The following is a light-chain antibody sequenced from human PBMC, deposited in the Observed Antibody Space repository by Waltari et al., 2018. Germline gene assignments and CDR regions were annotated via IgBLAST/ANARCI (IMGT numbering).Light chain of an antibody. CDR1: IRDVGTSNL. J-gene: IGLJ1*01. CDR3: CSYAGLGIYV. CDR2: EVT. Sequence: QSGLPQPASVSGSPGQSITLSSTGTIRDVGTSNLVSWYKQYPGKAPQLMVYEVTRRSSGVSDRFSGSKSGNTASLTIYGLQSEDEADYYCCSYAGLGIYVFGTGTKVTVL. V-gene: IGLV2-23*02.